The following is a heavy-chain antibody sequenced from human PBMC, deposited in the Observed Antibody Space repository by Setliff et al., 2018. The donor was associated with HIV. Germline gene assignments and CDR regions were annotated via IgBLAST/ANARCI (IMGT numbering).Heavy chain of an antibody. CDR3: ARVRLYSSALDY. V-gene: IGHV3-23*01. D-gene: IGHD3-22*01. Sequence: PGGSLRLSCAASGFTFSSYAMTWVRQAPGKGLEWVSAIIGSGVNTYYVDSVKGRFTISRDNSKNTLYLQMNSLRAEDTAVYYCARVRLYSSALDYWGQGTLVTVSS. CDR2: IIGSGVNT. J-gene: IGHJ4*02. CDR1: GFTFSSYA.